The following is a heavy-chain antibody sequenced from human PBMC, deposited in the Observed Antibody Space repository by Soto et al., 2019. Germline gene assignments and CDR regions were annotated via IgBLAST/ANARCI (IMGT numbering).Heavy chain of an antibody. CDR1: GGSINSNNW. V-gene: IGHV4-4*02. CDR3: SRVTKGQGSRNYYFDL. CDR2: IYESGST. J-gene: IGHJ2*01. D-gene: IGHD3-10*01. Sequence: SETLSFTCGVSGGSINSNNWWHWVRQSPGKGLEWIGEIYESGSTNYSPSLRSRVIMSLDKSENQFSLRLSSVTVADTAVYYCSRVTKGQGSRNYYFDLWGRGALVTVSS.